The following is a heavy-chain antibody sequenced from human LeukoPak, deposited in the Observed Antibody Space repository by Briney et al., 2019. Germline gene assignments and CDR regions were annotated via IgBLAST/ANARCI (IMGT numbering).Heavy chain of an antibody. D-gene: IGHD3-22*01. Sequence: PGGSLRLSCAASGFTFSSYSMNWVRQAPGKGLEWVSSIDSSSAYIFYADSVKGRFTISRDNSKNTLYLQMSSLRAEDTAVYYCVKGLRYYDSSDTFDYWGQGTLVTVSS. CDR3: VKGLRYYDSSDTFDY. J-gene: IGHJ4*02. V-gene: IGHV3-21*01. CDR2: IDSSSAYI. CDR1: GFTFSSYS.